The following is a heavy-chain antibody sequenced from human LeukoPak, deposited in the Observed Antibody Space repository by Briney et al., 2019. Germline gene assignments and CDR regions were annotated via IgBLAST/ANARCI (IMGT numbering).Heavy chain of an antibody. V-gene: IGHV3-23*01. J-gene: IGHJ6*02. CDR1: GFTFSSYA. Sequence: GGSLRLSCAASGFTFSSYAMSWVRQAPGKGLEWVSAISGSGGSTYYADSVKGRFTISRDNAKNSLYLQMNSLRAEDTAVYYCASYSSSSYYYGMDVWGQGTTVTVSS. CDR3: ASYSSSSYYYGMDV. CDR2: ISGSGGST. D-gene: IGHD6-13*01.